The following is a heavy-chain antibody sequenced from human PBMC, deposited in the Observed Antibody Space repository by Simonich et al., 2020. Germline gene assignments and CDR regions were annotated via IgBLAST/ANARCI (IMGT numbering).Heavy chain of an antibody. CDR2: ISGSGGSK. CDR1: GFTFSSYA. V-gene: IGHV3-23*01. Sequence: GGGLVQPGGSLRLSCAASGFTFSSYAMSWVRQSPGKGLEWVSAISGSGGSKYYAYSVKGRFTISRDNSKNTLYLQMNSLRAEDTAVYYCAKDLGERITMIVVVIDAFDIWGQGTMVTVSS. D-gene: IGHD3-22*01. CDR3: AKDLGERITMIVVVIDAFDI. J-gene: IGHJ3*02.